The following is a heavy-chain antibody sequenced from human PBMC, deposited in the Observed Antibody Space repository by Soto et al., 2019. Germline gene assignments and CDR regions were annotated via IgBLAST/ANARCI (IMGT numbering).Heavy chain of an antibody. CDR3: AADATAWQQMVPSDY. J-gene: IGHJ4*02. CDR2: IAVGSGYT. D-gene: IGHD2-8*01. CDR1: GFTFTSSA. V-gene: IGHV1-58*01. Sequence: VASVKVSCKASGFTFTSSAFQWVRQARGQRLEWIGWIAVGSGYTNYAQRFQDRVTLTRDMPTATTYMELSRLTSEDTAIYYCAADATAWQQMVPSDYWGQGTLVTVSS.